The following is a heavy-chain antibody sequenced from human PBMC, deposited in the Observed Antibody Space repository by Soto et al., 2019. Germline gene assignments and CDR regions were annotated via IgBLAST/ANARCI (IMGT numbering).Heavy chain of an antibody. Sequence: QVQLMESGGGVVQPGRSLRLSCAASGFTFSSYGMHWVRQAPGKGLEWVAVIWYDGSNKYYADSVKGRFTISRDNSKNTLYLQMNSLRAEDTAGYYCARARRGVAGIFDYWGQGTLVTVSS. CDR3: ARARRGVAGIFDY. V-gene: IGHV3-33*01. CDR2: IWYDGSNK. CDR1: GFTFSSYG. J-gene: IGHJ4*02. D-gene: IGHD6-19*01.